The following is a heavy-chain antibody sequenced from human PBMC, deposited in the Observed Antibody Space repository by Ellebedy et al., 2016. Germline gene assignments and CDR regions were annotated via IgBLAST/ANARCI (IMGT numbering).Heavy chain of an antibody. V-gene: IGHV3-13*01. CDR2: IGTAGDT. J-gene: IGHJ4*02. CDR3: ARDRGSGTPFDY. CDR1: GFTFRSYD. Sequence: GESLKISCAASGFTFRSYDMHWVRQATGKGLEWVSAIGTAGDTYYPGSVKGRFTISRENAKNSLYLQMNSLRAEDTAVYYCARDRGSGTPFDYWGQGTLVTVSS. D-gene: IGHD3-10*01.